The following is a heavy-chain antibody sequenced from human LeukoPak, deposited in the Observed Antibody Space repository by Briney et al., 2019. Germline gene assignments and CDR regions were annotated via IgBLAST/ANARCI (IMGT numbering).Heavy chain of an antibody. V-gene: IGHV4-4*07. D-gene: IGHD5-12*01. CDR3: ARERYSGYDNAFDI. CDR1: SASISRYY. CDR2: IYSSGST. Sequence: SETMSLTCTVSSASISRYYWSWIRQPAGKRLGWIGRIYSSGSTNYNPSLKSRVTMSVDTSKNQFSLKLSSMTAADTAVYYCARERYSGYDNAFDIWGQGTMVTVSS. J-gene: IGHJ3*02.